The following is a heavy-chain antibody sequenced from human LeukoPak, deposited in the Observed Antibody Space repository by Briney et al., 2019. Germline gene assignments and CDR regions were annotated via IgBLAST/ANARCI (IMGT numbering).Heavy chain of an antibody. D-gene: IGHD4-17*01. CDR3: AREQDYGDYRDAFDI. CDR2: IIPIFGTA. J-gene: IGHJ3*02. CDR1: GGTFSSYA. V-gene: IGHV1-69*01. Sequence: SVKVSCKASGGTFSSYAISWVRQAPGQGLEWMEGIIPIFGTANYAQKFQGRVTITADESTSTAYMELSSRRSEDTAVYYCAREQDYGDYRDAFDIWGQGTMVTVSS.